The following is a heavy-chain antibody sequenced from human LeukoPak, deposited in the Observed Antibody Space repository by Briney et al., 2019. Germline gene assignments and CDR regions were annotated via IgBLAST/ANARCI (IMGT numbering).Heavy chain of an antibody. CDR1: GFTFSSYG. J-gene: IGHJ4*02. Sequence: GGSLRLSCAASGFTFSSYGMHWVRQAPGKGLEWVAFTRYDGSNKYYADSVKGRFTISRDNSKNTLYLQMNSLRAEDTAVYYCAKDLIAVAGPTGDYWGQGTLVTVS. CDR2: TRYDGSNK. CDR3: AKDLIAVAGPTGDY. V-gene: IGHV3-30*02. D-gene: IGHD6-19*01.